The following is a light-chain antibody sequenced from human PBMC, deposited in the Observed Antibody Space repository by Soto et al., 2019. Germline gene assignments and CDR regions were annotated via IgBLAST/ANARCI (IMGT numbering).Light chain of an antibody. V-gene: IGLV2-8*01. J-gene: IGLJ1*01. CDR3: ASYATNNNYV. Sequence: QSALTQPASVSGSPGQSITISCTGTSTDVGDSNHVSWYQHHPGKAPKLIIYEVIKRPSGVPDRFSGSKSGHTASLTVSGLRAEDEADYYCASYATNNNYVFGTGTKLTVL. CDR1: STDVGDSNH. CDR2: EVI.